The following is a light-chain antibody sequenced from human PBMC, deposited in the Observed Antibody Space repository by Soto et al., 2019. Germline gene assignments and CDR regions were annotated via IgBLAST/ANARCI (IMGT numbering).Light chain of an antibody. V-gene: IGLV2-14*01. CDR2: DVS. CDR1: SSDVGAYTY. J-gene: IGLJ1*01. Sequence: QSALTQPASVSGSPGQSITISCTGTSSDVGAYTYVSWYQQHPGKAPKLMIYDVSNRPSGVSNRFPGSKSGNTAFLIISGLQAEDEADYYCTSYTSNSTPYVFGGGTKVTVL. CDR3: TSYTSNSTPYV.